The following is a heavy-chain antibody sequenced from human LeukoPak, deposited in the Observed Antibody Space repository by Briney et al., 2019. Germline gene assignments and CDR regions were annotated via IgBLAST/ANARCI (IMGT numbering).Heavy chain of an antibody. CDR2: ISEKGGTK. J-gene: IGHJ4*02. CDR1: GISLSNYA. CDR3: AKGYYYGSGSYSTFDY. D-gene: IGHD3-10*01. Sequence: GGSLRLSCVVSGISLSNYAMTWVRQAPGKGLEWVSYISEKGGTKTYADSVKGRFTISRDSSKNTLYVQMSSLRADDTAVYYCAKGYYYGSGSYSTFDYWGQGTLVTVSS. V-gene: IGHV3-23*01.